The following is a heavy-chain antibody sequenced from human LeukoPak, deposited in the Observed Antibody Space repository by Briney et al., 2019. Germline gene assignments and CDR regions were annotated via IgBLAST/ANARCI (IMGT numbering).Heavy chain of an antibody. CDR2: IYYSGST. V-gene: IGHV4-39*01. CDR3: ASPKTGTTSYFDY. Sequence: PSETLSLTCTVSGGSISSSSYYWGWIRQPPGKGLEWIGSIYYSGSTYYNPSLKSRVTISVDTSENQFSLKLSSVTAADTAVYYCASPKTGTTSYFDYWGQGTLVTVSS. D-gene: IGHD1-7*01. CDR1: GGSISSSSYY. J-gene: IGHJ4*02.